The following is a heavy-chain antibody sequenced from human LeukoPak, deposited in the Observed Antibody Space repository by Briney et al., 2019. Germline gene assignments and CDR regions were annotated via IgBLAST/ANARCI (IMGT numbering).Heavy chain of an antibody. CDR2: ISSSSSYI. J-gene: IGHJ4*02. V-gene: IGHV3-21*01. Sequence: GGSLRLSCAASGFTFSSYSMNWARQAPGKGLEWVSSISSSSSYIYYADSVKGRFTISRDNAKNSLFLQMNSLRAEDTAVYFCARESIAGYWGQGTLVTVSS. CDR3: ARESIAGY. D-gene: IGHD6-6*01. CDR1: GFTFSSYS.